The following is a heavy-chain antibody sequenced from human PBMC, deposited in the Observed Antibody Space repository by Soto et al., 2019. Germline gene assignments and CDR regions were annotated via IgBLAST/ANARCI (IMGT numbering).Heavy chain of an antibody. CDR2: IKQDGSEK. Sequence: GGPLRLSCAAPGFTFSSYWMSGGRQAPGKGLEWVANIKQDGSEKYYVDSVKGRFTISRDNAKNSLYLKINSLRGEDTAIYYGARSGDHYNLLDYWGQGTPVNVS. J-gene: IGHJ4*02. CDR3: ARSGDHYNLLDY. CDR1: GFTFSSYW. D-gene: IGHD2-21*02. V-gene: IGHV3-7*01.